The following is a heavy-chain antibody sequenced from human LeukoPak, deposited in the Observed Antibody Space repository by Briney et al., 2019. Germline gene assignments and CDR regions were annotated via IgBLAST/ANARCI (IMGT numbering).Heavy chain of an antibody. Sequence: GGSLRLSCEASGFMLNVYYMSWFRLAPGKGLEWIGYISPTGSYTTYADSVRGRFSISRDNAKNLLFLQMNDLRTEDTAVYYCARKLGGTQCGGDCFFDHWGQGTRVAVSS. CDR1: GFMLNVYY. CDR3: ARKLGGTQCGGDCFFDH. V-gene: IGHV3-11*03. J-gene: IGHJ4*02. CDR2: ISPTGSYT. D-gene: IGHD2-21*02.